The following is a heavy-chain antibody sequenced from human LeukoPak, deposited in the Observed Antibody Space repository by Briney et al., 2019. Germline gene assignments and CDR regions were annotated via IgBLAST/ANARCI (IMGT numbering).Heavy chain of an antibody. CDR1: GGSISSGGYY. D-gene: IGHD3-22*01. CDR2: IYYSGST. CDR3: ARRSVRRYYYDSSGYSSPFDY. V-gene: IGHV4-31*03. Sequence: SETLSLTCTVSGGSISSGGYYWSWIRQHPGKGLEWIGYIYYSGSTYYNPSLKSRVTISVDTSKNQFSLKLSSVTAADTAVYYCARRSVRRYYYDSSGYSSPFDYWGQGTLVTVSS. J-gene: IGHJ4*02.